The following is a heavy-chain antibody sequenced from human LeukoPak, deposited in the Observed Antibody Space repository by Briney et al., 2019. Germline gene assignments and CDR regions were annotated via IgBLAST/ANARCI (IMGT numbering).Heavy chain of an antibody. D-gene: IGHD5-18*01. CDR1: GGSVSSGSYY. J-gene: IGHJ5*02. CDR2: IYYSGST. Sequence: SETLSLTCTVSGGSVSSGSYYWSWIRQPPGKGQEWIGYIYYSGSTNYNPSLKSRVTISVDTSKNQFSLKLSSVTAVDTAVYYCARNAGYSYGYTPEGNWFDPWGQGTLVTVSS. CDR3: ARNAGYSYGYTPEGNWFDP. V-gene: IGHV4-61*01.